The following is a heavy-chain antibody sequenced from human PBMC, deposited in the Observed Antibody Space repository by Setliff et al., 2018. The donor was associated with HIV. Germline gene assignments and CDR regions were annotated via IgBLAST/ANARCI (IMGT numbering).Heavy chain of an antibody. CDR1: GGTFSSYA. J-gene: IGHJ4*02. Sequence: SVKVSCKASGGTFSSYAISWVRQAPGQGLEWMGGIIPILGIANFAQKFQGRVTITADESTSTAYMELSSLRSDDTAVYYCARDRASEYGDFAYWGQGTLVTVSS. V-gene: IGHV1-69*10. D-gene: IGHD4-17*01. CDR3: ARDRASEYGDFAY. CDR2: IIPILGIA.